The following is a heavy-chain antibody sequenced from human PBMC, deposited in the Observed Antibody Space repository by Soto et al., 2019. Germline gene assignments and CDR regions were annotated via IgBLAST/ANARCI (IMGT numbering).Heavy chain of an antibody. V-gene: IGHV3-23*01. CDR2: ISGSGGDT. D-gene: IGHD3-10*01. J-gene: IGHJ4*02. CDR3: ARGSTDSYPGSRIFDF. Sequence: PGGSLRLSCAASGFTFSRYAMNWVRQAPGKGLEWVSVISGSGGDTKYADSVRGRFTMSRDNSKKTLYLQMNGLRVEDSALYYCARGSTDSYPGSRIFDFWGRGTLVTVSS. CDR1: GFTFSRYA.